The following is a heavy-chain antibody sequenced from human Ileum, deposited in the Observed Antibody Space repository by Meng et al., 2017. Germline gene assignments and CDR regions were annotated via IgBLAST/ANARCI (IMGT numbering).Heavy chain of an antibody. D-gene: IGHD3-22*01. V-gene: IGHV4-4*02. CDR1: GGSIGSSNW. CDR3: ARDRDSSGYYPY. Sequence: QVQLQESGPGLVKPSGTLALTCAVSGGSIGSSNWWSWVRQPPGKGLEWIGYIYYSGSTYYNPSLKSRLTISVDTSKNQFSLKLSSVTAADTAVYYCARDRDSSGYYPYWGQGTLVTVSS. J-gene: IGHJ4*02. CDR2: IYYSGST.